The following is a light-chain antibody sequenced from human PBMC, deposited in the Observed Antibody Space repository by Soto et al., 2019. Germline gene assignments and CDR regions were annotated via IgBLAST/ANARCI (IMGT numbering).Light chain of an antibody. V-gene: IGKV1-33*01. CDR3: QQYDNLPPFT. J-gene: IGKJ3*01. CDR2: DAS. Sequence: DIQMTQSPSSLSASVGDRVTITCQASQDISNYLNWYQQKPGKAPKLLIYDASNLETGVPSRFSGSGSGTDFTFTITSPQPEVIATYYCQQYDNLPPFTFGPGTKVDIK. CDR1: QDISNY.